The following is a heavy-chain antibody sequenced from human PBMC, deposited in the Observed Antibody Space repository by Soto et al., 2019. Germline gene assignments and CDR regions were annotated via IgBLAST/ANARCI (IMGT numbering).Heavy chain of an antibody. CDR3: ARVKLHGYYFFDY. D-gene: IGHD3-22*01. CDR1: GDSISSSTYH. Sequence: SETLSLTCTVSGDSISSSTYHWGWIRQHPGKGLEWIGSIYYSGSTYYNPSLKSRVTISVDTSKNQFSLKLSSVTAADTAVYYCARVKLHGYYFFDYWGQGTLVTVSS. V-gene: IGHV4-39*07. J-gene: IGHJ4*02. CDR2: IYYSGST.